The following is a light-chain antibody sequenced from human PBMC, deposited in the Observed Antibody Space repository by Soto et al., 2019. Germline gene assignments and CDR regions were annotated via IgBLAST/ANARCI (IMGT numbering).Light chain of an antibody. Sequence: QSALTQPDSVSGSPGQSITISCTGTRSDVGGYNYVSWYQQHPGKAPKLMIDDVSNRPSGVSNRFSGSRSGNTASLTISGLQAEDEADYYCSSYTSSSTRVFGGGTKLTVL. V-gene: IGLV2-14*01. J-gene: IGLJ2*01. CDR1: RSDVGGYNY. CDR2: DVS. CDR3: SSYTSSSTRV.